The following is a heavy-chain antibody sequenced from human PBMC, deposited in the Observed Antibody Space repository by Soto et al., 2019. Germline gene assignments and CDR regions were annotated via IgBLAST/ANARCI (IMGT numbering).Heavy chain of an antibody. V-gene: IGHV4-34*01. Sequence: SETLSLTCTVSGGSFSGYYWSWIRQPPGKGLEWIGEINHSGSTNYNPSLKSRVTISVDTSKNQFSLKLSSVTAADTAVYYCARPETAAAGNDAFDIWGQGTMVTVSS. CDR1: GGSFSGYY. CDR3: ARPETAAAGNDAFDI. CDR2: INHSGST. J-gene: IGHJ3*02. D-gene: IGHD6-13*01.